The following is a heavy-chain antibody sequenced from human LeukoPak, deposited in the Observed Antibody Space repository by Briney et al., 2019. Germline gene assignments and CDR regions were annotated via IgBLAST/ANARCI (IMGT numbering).Heavy chain of an antibody. CDR1: GGSISSGGYY. D-gene: IGHD3-10*01. CDR3: ARGRGSGSGSYYFDYFDY. J-gene: IGHJ4*02. Sequence: PSETLSLTCTVSGGSISSGGYYWSWIRQPPGKGLEWIGYIYHSGSTYYNPSLKSRVTISVDRSKNQFSLKLSSVTAADTAVYYCARGRGSGSGSYYFDYFDYWGQGTLVTVSS. V-gene: IGHV4-30-2*01. CDR2: IYHSGST.